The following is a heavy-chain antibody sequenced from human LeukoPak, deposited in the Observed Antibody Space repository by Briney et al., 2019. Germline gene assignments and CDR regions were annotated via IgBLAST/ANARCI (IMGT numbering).Heavy chain of an antibody. D-gene: IGHD3-10*01. V-gene: IGHV3-33*01. CDR1: GFSFSDFA. CDR3: ARGYGSGSYLDK. CDR2: IWYDGHST. Sequence: QPGGSLRLSCAASGFSFSDFAMHWVRPAPGKGLEWLALIWYDGHSTYYTDSVKGRFTISRDDANDTLYLQMSSLSVDDTAVYFCARGYGSGSYLDKWGQGTLVTVSS. J-gene: IGHJ4*03.